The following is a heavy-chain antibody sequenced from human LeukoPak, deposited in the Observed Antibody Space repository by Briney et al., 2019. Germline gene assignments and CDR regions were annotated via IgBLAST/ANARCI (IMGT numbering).Heavy chain of an antibody. CDR1: GGTFSSYA. D-gene: IGHD5-24*01. CDR3: ARGAPWGMATITGGFDY. CDR2: IIPIFGTA. J-gene: IGHJ4*02. Sequence: ASVKVSCKASGGTFSSYAISYVRQAPGQGLEWMGGIIPIFGTANYAQKLQGRVTITADESTSTAYMELSSLRSEDTAVYYCARGAPWGMATITGGFDYWGQGTLVTVSS. V-gene: IGHV1-69*13.